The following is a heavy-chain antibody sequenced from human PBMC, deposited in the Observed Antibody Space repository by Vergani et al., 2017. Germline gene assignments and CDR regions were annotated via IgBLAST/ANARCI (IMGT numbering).Heavy chain of an antibody. CDR3: AKGAWFGENYYYYYGMDV. D-gene: IGHD3-10*01. J-gene: IGHJ6*02. V-gene: IGHV3-9*01. CDR2: ISWNSGSI. Sequence: EVQLVESGGGLVQPGRSLRLSCAASGFTFDDYAMHWVRQAPGKGLEWVSGISWNSGSIGYADSVKGRFTISRDNAKNSLYLQMNSLRAEDTAVYYCAKGAWFGENYYYYYGMDVWGQGTTVTVSS. CDR1: GFTFDDYA.